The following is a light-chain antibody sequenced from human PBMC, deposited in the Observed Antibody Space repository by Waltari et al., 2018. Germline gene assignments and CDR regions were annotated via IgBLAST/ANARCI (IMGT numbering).Light chain of an antibody. J-gene: IGLJ3*02. CDR2: RND. V-gene: IGLV1-44*01. Sequence: QSVLTQPPSASGTPGQRVTISCSGTSSHPGNNVVTCYQQVPGTAPKPLIYRNDLRPSGVPDRFSASKSGTSASLAISGLQSEDEAEYYCASWDDSLNGHWVFGGGTKVTVL. CDR1: SSHPGNNV. CDR3: ASWDDSLNGHWV.